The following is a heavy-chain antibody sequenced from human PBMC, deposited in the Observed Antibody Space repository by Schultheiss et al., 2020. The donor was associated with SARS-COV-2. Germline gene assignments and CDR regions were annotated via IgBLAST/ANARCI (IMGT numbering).Heavy chain of an antibody. D-gene: IGHD2-2*01. CDR2: IYHSGST. V-gene: IGHV4-38-2*02. Sequence: SETLSLTCTVSGYSISSGYYWGWIRQPPGKGLEWIGSIYHSGSTNYNPSLKSRVTMSIDTSKNQFSLKLSSVTAADTAVYYCAREVYQPGGAWYYYYGMDVWGQGTTVTVSS. CDR1: GYSISSGYY. CDR3: AREVYQPGGAWYYYYGMDV. J-gene: IGHJ6*02.